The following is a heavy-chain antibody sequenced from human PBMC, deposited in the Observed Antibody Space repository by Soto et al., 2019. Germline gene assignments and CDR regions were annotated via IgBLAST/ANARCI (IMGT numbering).Heavy chain of an antibody. Sequence: DVQLVETGGGVVPPGGSLRLSCAASGLTFNSYWMHWVRHAPGKGLVWVSHINTDGSNTNSADSVKGRFTISRDNAKSTRFLQMNSLRDEDTAVYYCARELCRGGNCSTSYFDPWVQGIPVTVSS. D-gene: IGHD2-15*01. CDR3: ARELCRGGNCSTSYFDP. CDR2: INTDGSNT. J-gene: IGHJ5*02. V-gene: IGHV3-74*01. CDR1: GLTFNSYW.